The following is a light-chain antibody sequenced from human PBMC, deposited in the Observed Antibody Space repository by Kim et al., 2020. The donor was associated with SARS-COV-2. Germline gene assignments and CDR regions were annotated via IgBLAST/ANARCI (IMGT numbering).Light chain of an antibody. CDR3: QSYDSSSHWV. Sequence: LTITCTRSGGSIARNFVHCYQQRPGSAPTTVIYQDDQRPPGVPDRFSGSIDSSSNSASLTISGLKTEDEADYYCQSYDSSSHWVFGGGTQLTVL. CDR1: GGSIARNF. CDR2: QDD. J-gene: IGLJ3*02. V-gene: IGLV6-57*03.